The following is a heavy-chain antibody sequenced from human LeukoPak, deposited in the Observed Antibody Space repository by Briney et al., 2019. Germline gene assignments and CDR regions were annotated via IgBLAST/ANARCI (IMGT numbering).Heavy chain of an antibody. Sequence: ASVKVSCKVSGYTLTELSMHWVRQAPGKGLEWMGGFDPEDCETIYAQKFQGRVTMTEDTSTDTTYMELSSLRSEDTAVYYCARGECSGGSCFKPGAFDIWGQGTMVTVSS. CDR1: GYTLTELS. CDR3: ARGECSGGSCFKPGAFDI. D-gene: IGHD2-15*01. CDR2: FDPEDCET. J-gene: IGHJ3*02. V-gene: IGHV1-24*01.